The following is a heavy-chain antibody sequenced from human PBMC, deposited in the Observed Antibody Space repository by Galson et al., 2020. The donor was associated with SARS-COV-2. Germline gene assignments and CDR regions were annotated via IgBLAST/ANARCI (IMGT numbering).Heavy chain of an antibody. CDR3: AKDQLQWFGELLDSWCDP. CDR1: GFTFSSYA. V-gene: IGHV3-23*01. Sequence: GGSLRLPCAASGFTFSSYAMSWVRQAPGKGLEWVSAISGSGGSPYYADSVKGRFTIPRGNSKNTLYLQMNSLRAEDTAVYYCAKDQLQWFGELLDSWCDPWGQGTLVTVSS. CDR2: ISGSGGSP. J-gene: IGHJ5*02. D-gene: IGHD3-10*01.